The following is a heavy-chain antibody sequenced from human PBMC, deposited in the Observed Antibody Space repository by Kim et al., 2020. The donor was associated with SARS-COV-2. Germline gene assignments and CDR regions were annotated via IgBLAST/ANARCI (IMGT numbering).Heavy chain of an antibody. CDR2: IYYSGST. CDR3: ARTVYYDILAFDY. V-gene: IGHV4-59*01. Sequence: SETLSLTCTVSGGSISSYYWSWIRQPPGKGLEWIGYIYYSGSTNYNPSLKSRVTISVDTSKNQFSLKLSSVTAADTAVYYCARTVYYDILAFDYWGQGTLVTVSS. J-gene: IGHJ4*02. D-gene: IGHD3-9*01. CDR1: GGSISSYY.